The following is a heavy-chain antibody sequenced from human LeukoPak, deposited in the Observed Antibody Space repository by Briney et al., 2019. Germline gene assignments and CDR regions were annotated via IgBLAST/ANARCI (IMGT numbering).Heavy chain of an antibody. CDR1: GFTFDDYA. Sequence: PRGSLRLSCAASGFTFDDYAMYWVRQAPGKGLEWVSGISWNSGSVGYADSVKGRFTISRDNAKDSLYLQMNSLRAEDTALYYCAKANHYGDYLDYWGQGTLVTVSS. CDR2: ISWNSGSV. V-gene: IGHV3-9*01. D-gene: IGHD4-17*01. CDR3: AKANHYGDYLDY. J-gene: IGHJ4*02.